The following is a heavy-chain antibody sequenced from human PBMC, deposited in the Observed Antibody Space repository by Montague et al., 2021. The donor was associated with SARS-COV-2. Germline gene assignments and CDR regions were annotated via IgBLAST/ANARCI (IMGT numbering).Heavy chain of an antibody. V-gene: IGHV4-59*01. J-gene: IGHJ5*02. D-gene: IGHD3-3*01. CDR1: RGSISTYY. CDR3: VRGAIRGPYNWFDP. Sequence: SETLSLTCTVSRGSISTYYWSWIRQPPGRGLEWIGYVYNSGTAIYNPSLHGRVIISVDTSKSQFSLQLSSVSAADTAIYYCVRGAIRGPYNWFDPWGQGTLVAVSS. CDR2: VYNSGTA.